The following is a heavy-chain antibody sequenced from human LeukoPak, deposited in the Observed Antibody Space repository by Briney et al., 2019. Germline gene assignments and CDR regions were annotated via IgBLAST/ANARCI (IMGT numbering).Heavy chain of an antibody. V-gene: IGHV1-18*01. J-gene: IGHJ4*02. CDR1: GYTFISYG. D-gene: IGHD3-22*01. Sequence: ASVKVSCKTSGYTFISYGISWLRQAPGQGIEWMGWISANKGDTEYAQKFQGRLTVTRDTSTSTAYMELKRLKSDDTAVYYCAREAYDSSGYVFDYWGQGTLVTVSS. CDR3: AREAYDSSGYVFDY. CDR2: ISANKGDT.